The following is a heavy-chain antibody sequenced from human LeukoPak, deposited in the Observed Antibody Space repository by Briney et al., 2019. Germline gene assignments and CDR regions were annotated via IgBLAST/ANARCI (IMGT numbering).Heavy chain of an antibody. CDR2: IDPNSGDT. J-gene: IGHJ5*02. V-gene: IGHV1-2*06. Sequence: GASVKVSCKASGYTFTAYYIHWVRQAPGQGLEWMGRIDPNSGDTKYVQKFQDRVNMTRDTSMNKAYMENSSLRYDDTAVYYCGRGIQSFDPWGQGTLVTVSS. CDR1: GYTFTAYY. CDR3: GRGIQSFDP.